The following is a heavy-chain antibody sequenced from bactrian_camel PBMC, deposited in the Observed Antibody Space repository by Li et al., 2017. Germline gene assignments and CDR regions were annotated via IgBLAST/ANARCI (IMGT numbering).Heavy chain of an antibody. V-gene: IGHV3S57*01. CDR3: AAARRRGWESRDVGCSSLPLTARYDY. CDR2: IGMDGRT. J-gene: IGHJ4*01. D-gene: IGHD1*01. Sequence: HVQLVESGGGSVQAGESLKLSCVAFGGTYSSYRSYCMAWFRQAPGKEREGVAAIGMDGRTSAADSVKGRFTISKDYAKNTLYLQMDNLQPEDTAMYYCAAARRRGWESRDVGCSSLPLTARYDYWGQGTQVTVS. CDR1: GGTYSSYRSYC.